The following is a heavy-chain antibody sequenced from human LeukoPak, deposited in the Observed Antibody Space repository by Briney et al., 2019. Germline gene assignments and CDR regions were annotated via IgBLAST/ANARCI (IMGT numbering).Heavy chain of an antibody. CDR3: VRSGYDLIDY. Sequence: GGSLRLSCAASGFTFSSYAITWVRQAPGKGLEWVSAISNSGNSRYYADSVKGRFTIFRDNSKNTVYVQMNSLRADDTAVYYCVRSGYDLIDYWGQGTLVTVSS. V-gene: IGHV3-23*01. J-gene: IGHJ4*02. CDR2: ISNSGNSR. D-gene: IGHD5-12*01. CDR1: GFTFSSYA.